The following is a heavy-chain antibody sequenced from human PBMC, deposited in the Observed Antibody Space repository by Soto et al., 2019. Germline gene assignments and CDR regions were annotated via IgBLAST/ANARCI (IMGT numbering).Heavy chain of an antibody. V-gene: IGHV3-23*01. CDR3: AKKYRGTYPFDY. CDR1: GFTFSSYA. D-gene: IGHD1-26*01. J-gene: IGHJ4*02. CDR2: IAGSGGDI. Sequence: GGSLRLSCAASGFTFSSYAMAWARQAPGKGLEWVSSIAGSGGDISYADSVKGRFTISRDNSKNTLYLQMDSLRAEDTAIYYCAKKYRGTYPFDYWGQGTLVTVSS.